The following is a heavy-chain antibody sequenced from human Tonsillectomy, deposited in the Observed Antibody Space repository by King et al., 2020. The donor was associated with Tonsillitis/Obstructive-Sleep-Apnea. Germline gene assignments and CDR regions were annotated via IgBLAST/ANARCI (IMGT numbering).Heavy chain of an antibody. D-gene: IGHD6-6*01. Sequence: VQLQQWGAGLLKPSETLSLTCAVYGGSFSGYYWSWIRQPPGKGLEWIGEINHSGSTNYNPSLNIRVTIPVYTSKNQFSLKLSSVTAADTAVYYCARAEYSSSSLYYYYYIDVWGKGTTVTVSS. J-gene: IGHJ6*03. CDR2: INHSGST. CDR1: GGSFSGYY. V-gene: IGHV4-34*01. CDR3: ARAEYSSSSLYYYYYIDV.